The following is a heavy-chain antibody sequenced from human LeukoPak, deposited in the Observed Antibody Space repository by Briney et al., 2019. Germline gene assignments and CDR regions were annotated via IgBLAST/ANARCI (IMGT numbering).Heavy chain of an antibody. D-gene: IGHD3-10*01. V-gene: IGHV3-66*04. Sequence: PGGSLRLSCAASGFTFSSYAMSWVRQAPGKGLEWVSVIYSGGNTYYADSVKGRFTISRDNSKNTLYLQMNSLRVEDTAVYYCARQFGDYWGQGTLVTVSS. CDR2: IYSGGNT. J-gene: IGHJ4*02. CDR1: GFTFSSYA. CDR3: ARQFGDY.